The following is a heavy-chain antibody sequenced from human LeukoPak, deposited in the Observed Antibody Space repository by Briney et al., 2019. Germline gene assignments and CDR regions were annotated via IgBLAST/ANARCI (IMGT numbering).Heavy chain of an antibody. CDR1: GFTFSSYS. CDR2: ISSSSSYI. D-gene: IGHD3-22*01. J-gene: IGHJ4*02. V-gene: IGHV3-21*01. CDR3: ARRGYYDSSGYDY. Sequence: GGSLRLSCAASGFTFSSYSMNWVRQAPGKGLEWVSSISSSSSYIYYADSVKGRFTISRDNAKNSLYLQMNSLRAEDTAIYYCARRGYYDSSGYDYWGQGTLVTVSS.